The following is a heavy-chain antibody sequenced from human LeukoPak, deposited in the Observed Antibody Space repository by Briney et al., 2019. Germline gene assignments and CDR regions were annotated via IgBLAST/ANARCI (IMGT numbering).Heavy chain of an antibody. D-gene: IGHD3-10*01. V-gene: IGHV4-4*07. CDR2: IYTSGST. Sequence: SETLSLTCTVSGGSISSYYWSWIRQPAGKGLEWIGRIYTSGSTNYNPSLKSRVTMSVDTSKNQFSLKLSSVTAADTAVYYCARERVTMVRGATKNWFDPWGQGTLVTVSS. J-gene: IGHJ5*02. CDR1: GGSISSYY. CDR3: ARERVTMVRGATKNWFDP.